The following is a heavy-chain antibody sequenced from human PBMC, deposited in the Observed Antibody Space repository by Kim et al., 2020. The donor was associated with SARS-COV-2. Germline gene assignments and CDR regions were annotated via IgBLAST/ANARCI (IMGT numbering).Heavy chain of an antibody. D-gene: IGHD6-6*01. CDR2: INPHSGDA. J-gene: IGHJ4*02. CDR1: GYSFTTYY. V-gene: IGHV1-46*01. CDR3: AKVALFSSNSFDY. Sequence: ASVKVSCKASGYSFTTYYMHWVRQAPGQGLEWMGIINPHSGDASYAQKFQGRATMTRDTSTSTVYMELSSLRSEDTAVYYCAKVALFSSNSFDYWGQGTLVTVSS.